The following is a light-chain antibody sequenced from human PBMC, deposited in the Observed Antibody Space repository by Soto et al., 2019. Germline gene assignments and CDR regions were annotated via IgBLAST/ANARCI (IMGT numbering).Light chain of an antibody. CDR3: QQYNSYPLT. V-gene: IGKV1-5*03. CDR2: ATS. Sequence: DIQMTQSPSTLSASVGDRVTITCRASQSVSSWLAWYQQKPGKAPNLLIYATSSLQSGVPSRFSGSGSGADFTLTISSLQPDDFATYYCQQYNSYPLTFGGGTKVDIK. J-gene: IGKJ4*01. CDR1: QSVSSW.